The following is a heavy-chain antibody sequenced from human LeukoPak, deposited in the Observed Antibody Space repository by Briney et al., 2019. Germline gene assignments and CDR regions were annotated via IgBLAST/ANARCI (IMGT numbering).Heavy chain of an antibody. Sequence: ASVKVSCKASGYTFTTYFIHWVRQAPGQGLEWMGMINPSVGSTTCAQKFQGRVTMTRDTSTSTVYMELSSLRSEDTAVYYCAGDLDSSSWYIEYWGQGTLVTVSS. CDR2: INPSVGST. CDR3: AGDLDSSSWYIEY. CDR1: GYTFTTYF. V-gene: IGHV1-46*01. D-gene: IGHD6-13*01. J-gene: IGHJ4*02.